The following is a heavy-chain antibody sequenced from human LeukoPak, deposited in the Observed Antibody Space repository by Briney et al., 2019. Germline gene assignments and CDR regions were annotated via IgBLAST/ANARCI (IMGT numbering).Heavy chain of an antibody. CDR1: GFTFGDYA. CDR2: IRSEFYGGTT. CDR3: TSLGSISVASLD. J-gene: IGHJ4*02. Sequence: KSGGSLRLSCTTSGFTFGDYAMSWFRQAPGKGLEWVGFIRSEFYGGTTEYAASVKDRFNISRDDSKNIAYLQMNNLNTEDTAVYYCTSLGSISVASLDWGQGTLVTVSS. D-gene: IGHD6-19*01. V-gene: IGHV3-49*05.